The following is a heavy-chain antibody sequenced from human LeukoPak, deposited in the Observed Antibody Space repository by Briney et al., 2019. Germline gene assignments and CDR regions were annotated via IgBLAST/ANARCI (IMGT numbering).Heavy chain of an antibody. CDR1: GFTFSSYT. CDR3: ARDLTVTSTCWFDL. J-gene: IGHJ5*02. V-gene: IGHV3-21*01. Sequence: GGSLRLSCAVSGFTFSSYTMNWVRQAPGKGLEWVSSITGSSTYIYYADSVKGRFTISRDNAKNSLYLQMNNLGAEDTAVYYCARDLTVTSTCWFDLWGQGTLVTVST. CDR2: ITGSSTYI. D-gene: IGHD4-11*01.